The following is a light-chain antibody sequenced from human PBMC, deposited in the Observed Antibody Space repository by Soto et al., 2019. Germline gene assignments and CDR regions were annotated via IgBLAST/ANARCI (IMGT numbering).Light chain of an antibody. CDR3: GTWDSSLSAGWV. J-gene: IGLJ3*02. CDR1: SFNIENNY. CDR2: DNN. V-gene: IGLV1-51*01. Sequence: QSVLMQPPSVSAAPGQKVTISCSGSSFNIENNYVSWYQQLPGTAPKLLIYDNNKRPSGIPDRFSGSKSGTSATLGITGLQTGDEADYYCGTWDSSLSAGWVFGGGTKLTVL.